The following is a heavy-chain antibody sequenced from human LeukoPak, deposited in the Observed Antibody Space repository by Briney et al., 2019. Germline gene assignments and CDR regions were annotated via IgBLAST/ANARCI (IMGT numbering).Heavy chain of an antibody. Sequence: GGSLRLSCAASGFTFSSYWMHWVRQAPGKGLVWVSRINSDGSSTSYADSVKGRFTISRDNAKNTLYLQMNSLRAEDTAVYYYAREDYGDYFGYWGQGTLVTVSS. D-gene: IGHD4-17*01. CDR2: INSDGSST. J-gene: IGHJ4*02. CDR1: GFTFSSYW. CDR3: AREDYGDYFGY. V-gene: IGHV3-74*01.